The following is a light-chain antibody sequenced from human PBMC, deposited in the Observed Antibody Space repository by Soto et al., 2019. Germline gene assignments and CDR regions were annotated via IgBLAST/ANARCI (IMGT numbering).Light chain of an antibody. J-gene: IGKJ4*01. V-gene: IGKV1-33*01. CDR2: DAS. CDR1: QDISNY. CDR3: QQYDDLPLT. Sequence: DIQMTQSPSSLSASVGDRVTITCQASQDISNYISWYQLKPGKAPRLLIYDASILERGVPSRFSGNRSGSDFAFTITSLQPEDFSTYYCQQYDDLPLTCGGGTKVGIK.